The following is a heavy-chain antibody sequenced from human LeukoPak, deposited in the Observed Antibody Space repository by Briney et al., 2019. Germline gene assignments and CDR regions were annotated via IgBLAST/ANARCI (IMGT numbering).Heavy chain of an antibody. CDR1: GFTFSSYT. CDR3: TRGATYYYESKPYDAFDI. J-gene: IGHJ3*02. Sequence: GGSLRLSCAASGFTFSSYTKNWVRQPPGKGLEWVSNIGTSTTTIYYTDSVKGRFTISRDNAKNSLYLQMNSLRAEDTAVYYCTRGATYYYESKPYDAFDIWGQGTMVTVSS. CDR2: IGTSTTTI. V-gene: IGHV3-48*01. D-gene: IGHD3-22*01.